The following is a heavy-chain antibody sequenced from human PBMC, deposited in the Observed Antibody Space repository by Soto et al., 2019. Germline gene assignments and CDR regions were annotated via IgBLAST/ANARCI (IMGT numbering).Heavy chain of an antibody. J-gene: IGHJ4*02. CDR2: IYPGDSDT. CDR1: GYSFTSYW. CDR3: ARRLGYCSGGSCFYYFDY. Sequence: PGESLKISCKGSGYSFTSYWIGWVRQMPGKGLEWMGIIYPGDSDTRYSPSFQGQVTISADKSISTAYLQWSSLKASDTAMYYCARRLGYCSGGSCFYYFDYWGQGTLVTAPQ. V-gene: IGHV5-51*01. D-gene: IGHD2-15*01.